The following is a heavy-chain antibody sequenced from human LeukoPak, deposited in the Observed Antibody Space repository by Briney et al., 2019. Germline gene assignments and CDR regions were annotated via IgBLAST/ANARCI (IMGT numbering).Heavy chain of an antibody. Sequence: ASVTVSCKVSGYSLIEVAMHWVRQAPGKGLEWVGSFDPEDGEDGETHYAQKLQGRVTMTEDASTDTAYMELTSLSSEDTALYYCAMTDRYAGRPFDYWGQGTLVTVSS. V-gene: IGHV1-24*01. CDR2: FDPEDGEDGET. CDR1: GYSLIEVA. CDR3: AMTDRYAGRPFDY. D-gene: IGHD3-9*01. J-gene: IGHJ4*02.